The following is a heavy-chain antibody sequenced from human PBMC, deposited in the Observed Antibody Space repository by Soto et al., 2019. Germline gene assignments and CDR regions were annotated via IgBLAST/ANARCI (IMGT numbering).Heavy chain of an antibody. V-gene: IGHV4-61*01. J-gene: IGHJ4*02. CDR1: GASVSSGSYY. D-gene: IGHD3-22*01. CDR3: ARRIDYYYYVPD. Sequence: QVQLQESGPGLVKPSETLSLTCTVSGASVSSGSYYWSWIRQPPGKGLEWIGHVYYSGSTSYNASLKSRVTISVETSKNQFSLKLTSVTAADTAVYFCARRIDYYYYVPDCGQGSLLTVSS. CDR2: VYYSGST.